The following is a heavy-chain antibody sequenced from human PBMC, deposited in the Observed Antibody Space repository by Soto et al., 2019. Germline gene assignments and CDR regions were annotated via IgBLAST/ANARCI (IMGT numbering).Heavy chain of an antibody. Sequence: GGSLRLSCPASGFTFSSYWISWVRQAPGKGLEWVANIKQDGSEKYYVDSVKGRFTISRDNAKNSLYVQMNSLRAEDTAVYYCAILGYYYMDVWGKGTTVTVSS. CDR2: IKQDGSEK. V-gene: IGHV3-7*01. D-gene: IGHD7-27*01. CDR1: GFTFSSYW. CDR3: AILGYYYMDV. J-gene: IGHJ6*03.